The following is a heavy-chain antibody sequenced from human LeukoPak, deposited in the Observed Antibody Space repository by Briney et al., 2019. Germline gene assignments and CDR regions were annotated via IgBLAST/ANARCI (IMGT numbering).Heavy chain of an antibody. CDR2: LYPGDSDT. V-gene: IGHV5-51*01. CDR3: ARSYCSSTSCYWGFDY. J-gene: IGHJ4*02. Sequence: GESLKISCKGSGYSFTSYWIGWVRQMPGKGLEWMGILYPGDSDTRYSPSFQGQVTISADKSISTAYLQWSSLKASDTAMYYCARSYCSSTSCYWGFDYWGQGTLVTVSS. D-gene: IGHD2-2*01. CDR1: GYSFTSYW.